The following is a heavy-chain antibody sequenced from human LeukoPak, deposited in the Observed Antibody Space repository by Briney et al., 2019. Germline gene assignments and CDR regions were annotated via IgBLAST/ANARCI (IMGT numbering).Heavy chain of an antibody. D-gene: IGHD7-27*01. Sequence: SETLSLTCAVYGGSFSGYYWSWICQPPGKGLEWIGEINHSGSTNYNPSLKSRVTISVDTSKNQFSLKLSSVTAADTAVYYCARGRRWGKNFDYWGQGTLVTASS. V-gene: IGHV4-34*01. CDR2: INHSGST. CDR1: GGSFSGYY. J-gene: IGHJ4*02. CDR3: ARGRRWGKNFDY.